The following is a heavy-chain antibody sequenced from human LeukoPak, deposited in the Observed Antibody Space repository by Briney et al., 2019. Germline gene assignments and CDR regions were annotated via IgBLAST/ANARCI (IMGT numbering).Heavy chain of an antibody. CDR1: GFTFSSYG. Sequence: GGSLRLSCAASGFTFSSYGMHWVRQAPGKGLEWVAVISYDGSNKYYADSVKGRFTISRDNSKNTLYLQMNSLRAEDTAVYYCAKEEGRLTGSLFRYWGQGTRVTVSS. CDR3: AKEEGRLTGSLFRY. D-gene: IGHD3-9*01. J-gene: IGHJ4*02. CDR2: ISYDGSNK. V-gene: IGHV3-30*18.